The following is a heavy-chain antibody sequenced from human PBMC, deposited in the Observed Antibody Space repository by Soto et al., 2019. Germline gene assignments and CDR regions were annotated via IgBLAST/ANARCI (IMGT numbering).Heavy chain of an antibody. CDR3: ARVRVRAIAVGYDAFDI. CDR1: GYTFTSYG. D-gene: IGHD6-19*01. Sequence: QVQLVQSGAEVKKPGASVKVSCKASGYTFTSYGISWVRQAPGQGLEWMGWISAYNGNTNYAQKLQGRVTMTTDTSTSTAYMELRSLRADDTAVYYCARVRVRAIAVGYDAFDIWGQGTMVTVSS. J-gene: IGHJ3*02. CDR2: ISAYNGNT. V-gene: IGHV1-18*01.